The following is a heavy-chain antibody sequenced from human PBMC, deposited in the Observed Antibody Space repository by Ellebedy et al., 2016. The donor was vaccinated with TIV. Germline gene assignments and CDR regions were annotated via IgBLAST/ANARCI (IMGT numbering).Heavy chain of an antibody. CDR2: ISSSSSYI. CDR1: GFTFSSYS. CDR3: ARDGNYGDYAPLY. V-gene: IGHV3-21*01. J-gene: IGHJ4*02. Sequence: PGGSLRLSCAASGFTFSSYSMNWVRQAPGKGLEWVSSISSSSSYIYYADSVKGRFTISRDNAKNSLYLQMNSLRAEDTAVYYCARDGNYGDYAPLYWGQGTLVTVSS. D-gene: IGHD4-17*01.